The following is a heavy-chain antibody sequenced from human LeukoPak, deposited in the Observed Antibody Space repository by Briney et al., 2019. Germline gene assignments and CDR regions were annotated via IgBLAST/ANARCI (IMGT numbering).Heavy chain of an antibody. V-gene: IGHV1-2*02. CDR3: ARGIIRYFDWDYYYYGMDV. CDR1: GYTFTGYY. D-gene: IGHD3-9*01. J-gene: IGHJ6*02. CDR2: INPNSGGT. Sequence: ASVKVSCKASGYTFTGYYMHWVRQAPGQGLEWMGWINPNSGGTDYAQKFQGRVTMTRDTSISTAYMELSRLRSDDTAVYYCARGIIRYFDWDYYYYGMDVWGQGTTVTVSS.